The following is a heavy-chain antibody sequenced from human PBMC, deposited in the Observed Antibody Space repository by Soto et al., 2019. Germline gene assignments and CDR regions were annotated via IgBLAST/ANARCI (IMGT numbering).Heavy chain of an antibody. CDR2: ISGSGGST. V-gene: IGHV3-23*01. CDR1: GFTFSRYA. CDR3: ARDQRAEWSNIPGAFYI. Sequence: PGGSLRLSCAASGFTFSRYAMSWVRQAPGKGLEWVSAISGSGGSTYYADSVKGRFTISRDNSKNTLYLQMNSLRAEDTAVYYCARDQRAEWSNIPGAFYIWGQGTMVTVSS. J-gene: IGHJ3*02. D-gene: IGHD3-3*01.